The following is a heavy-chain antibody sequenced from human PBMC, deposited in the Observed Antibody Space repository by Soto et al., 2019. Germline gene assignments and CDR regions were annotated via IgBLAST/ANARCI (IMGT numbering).Heavy chain of an antibody. Sequence: LSLTCTVSGGSISSSSYYWGWIRQPPGKGLEWIGSIYYSGSTYYNPSLKSRVTISVDTSKNQFSLKLSSVTAADTAVYYCARSYYDSSGYFPRDFDYWGQGTLVTVSS. D-gene: IGHD3-22*01. V-gene: IGHV4-39*01. CDR3: ARSYYDSSGYFPRDFDY. CDR1: GGSISSSSYY. J-gene: IGHJ4*02. CDR2: IYYSGST.